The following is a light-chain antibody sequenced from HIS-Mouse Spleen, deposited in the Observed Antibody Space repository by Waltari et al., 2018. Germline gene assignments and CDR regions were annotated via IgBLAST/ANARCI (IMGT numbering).Light chain of an antibody. V-gene: IGLV3-21*02. J-gene: IGLJ7*02. CDR3: QVWDSSSDHPV. CDR2: DDS. Sequence: SYVLTQPPSVSVAPGQTARITCGGNNIGSKSVHWYQQKPGQAPVLVVYDDSDRPSGIPGRFSGSNAGNTATLTISRVEAGDEADYYCQVWDSSSDHPVFGGGTQLTAL. CDR1: NIGSKS.